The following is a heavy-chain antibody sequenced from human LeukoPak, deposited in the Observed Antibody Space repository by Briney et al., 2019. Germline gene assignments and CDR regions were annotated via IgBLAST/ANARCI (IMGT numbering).Heavy chain of an antibody. CDR3: ARSQCPDSTSCYYFFYFDF. Sequence: GASVKVSCKASGGTFSSYAISWVRQAPGQGLEWMGGIIPIFGTANYAQKFQGRVTITADESTSTAYMELSSLRSEDTAVYYCARSQCPDSTSCYYFFYFDFWGQGTPVTVSS. CDR2: IIPIFGTA. J-gene: IGHJ4*02. V-gene: IGHV1-69*13. CDR1: GGTFSSYA. D-gene: IGHD2-2*01.